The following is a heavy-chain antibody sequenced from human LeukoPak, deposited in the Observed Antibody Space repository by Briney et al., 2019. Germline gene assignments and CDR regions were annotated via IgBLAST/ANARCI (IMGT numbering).Heavy chain of an antibody. V-gene: IGHV1-69*06. CDR1: GGTFSSYA. J-gene: IGHJ5*02. CDR2: IIPIFGTA. D-gene: IGHD3-10*01. CDR3: ARATLVWFGEPRSGNWFDP. Sequence: GASVKVSCKASGGTFSSYAISWVRQAPGQGLEWMGGIIPIFGTANYAQKFQGRVTITADKSTSIAYMELSSLRSEDTAVYYCARATLVWFGEPRSGNWFDPWGQGTLVTVSS.